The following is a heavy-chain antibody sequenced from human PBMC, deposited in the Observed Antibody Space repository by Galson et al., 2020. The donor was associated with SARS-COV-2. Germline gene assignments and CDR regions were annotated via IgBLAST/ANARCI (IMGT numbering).Heavy chain of an antibody. CDR2: INPRDDIT. D-gene: IGHD2-21*01. CDR3: AREWGDTSLSCFDY. Sequence: ASVKVSCKASGYTFTSYYLHWVRQAPGQGLEWVGIINPRDDITAYAQKFQGRVTMTRDTSTSTVYMELSSLRPEDTAVYYCAREWGDTSLSCFDYWGRGTLVTVSS. J-gene: IGHJ4*02. CDR1: GYTFTSYY. V-gene: IGHV1-46*01.